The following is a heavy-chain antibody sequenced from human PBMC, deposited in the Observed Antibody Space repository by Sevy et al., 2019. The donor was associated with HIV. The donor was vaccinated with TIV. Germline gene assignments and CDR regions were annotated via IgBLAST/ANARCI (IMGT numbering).Heavy chain of an antibody. V-gene: IGHV4-4*07. CDR2: IYTSGST. D-gene: IGHD3-10*01. CDR1: GGSISSYY. CDR3: ARERTYYYRAGSYRTPWNYYYYMDV. J-gene: IGHJ6*03. Sequence: SETLSLTCTVSGGSISSYYWSWIRQPAGKGLEWIGRIYTSGSTNYNPSLKSRVTMSVDTSKNQFSLKLSSVTAADTAGYYCARERTYYYRAGSYRTPWNYYYYMDVWGKGTTVTVSS.